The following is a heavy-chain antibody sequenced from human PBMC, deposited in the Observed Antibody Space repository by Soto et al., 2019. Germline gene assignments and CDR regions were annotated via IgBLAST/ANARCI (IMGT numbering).Heavy chain of an antibody. CDR3: AGDPCPLAAAGSSYRLDV. CDR1: GYTFTNYY. D-gene: IGHD6-13*01. CDR2: FNPSDDTT. J-gene: IGHJ6*02. V-gene: IGHV1-46*01. Sequence: QVQLVQSGAEGKKPGASVKVSCKASGYTFTNYYMHWVRQAPGQGLEWVGMFNPSDDTTYYAQKFQANATMTRKTTRPTGYMEQRRVTSEATAVYYCAGDPCPLAAAGSSYRLDVWAQGATVTVSS.